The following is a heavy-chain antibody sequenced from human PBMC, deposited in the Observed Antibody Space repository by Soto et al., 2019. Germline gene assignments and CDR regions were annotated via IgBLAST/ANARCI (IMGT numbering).Heavy chain of an antibody. D-gene: IGHD6-25*01. CDR3: ARGVPAAVTDWFDP. CDR1: GGSISNYY. V-gene: IGHV4-4*07. CDR2: VSSTGSS. Sequence: PSETLSFTCTVSGGSISNYYWSWIRQSDEKRLEWIGRVSSTGSSYYNPSLKSRVTISVDTSKNQVSLNLTSVTAADTAVYYCARGVPAAVTDWFDPWGQGTLVTFSS. J-gene: IGHJ5*02.